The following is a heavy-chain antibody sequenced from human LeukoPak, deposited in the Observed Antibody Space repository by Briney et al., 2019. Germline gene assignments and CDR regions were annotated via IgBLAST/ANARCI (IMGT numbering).Heavy chain of an antibody. CDR2: IIPIFGTA. CDR3: ASKYQLLSDYYYYYMDV. CDR1: GGTFSSYA. D-gene: IGHD2-2*01. J-gene: IGHJ6*03. Sequence: ASVKVSCKASGGTFSSYAISWVRQAPGQGLEWMGGIIPIFGTANYAQKFQGRVTITADESTSTAYMELSSLRSEDTAVYYRASKYQLLSDYYYYYMDVWGKGTTVTVSS. V-gene: IGHV1-69*13.